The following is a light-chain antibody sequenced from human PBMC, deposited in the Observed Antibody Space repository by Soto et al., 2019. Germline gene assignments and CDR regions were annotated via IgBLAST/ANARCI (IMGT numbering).Light chain of an antibody. Sequence: QSALTQPASVSGSPGQSITISCTGTSSDVGGYNYVSWYQQHPGKAPKLMIYEVSNRPSGVSNRFSGSKSGNTASLTISGLQGEDEGDYYCSSYTSSSTFYVFGTGTKLTVL. V-gene: IGLV2-14*01. CDR1: SSDVGGYNY. CDR2: EVS. CDR3: SSYTSSSTFYV. J-gene: IGLJ1*01.